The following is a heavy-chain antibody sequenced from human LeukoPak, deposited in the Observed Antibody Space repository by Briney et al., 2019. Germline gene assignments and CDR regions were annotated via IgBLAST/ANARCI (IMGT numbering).Heavy chain of an antibody. J-gene: IGHJ6*02. CDR2: VNRDGSET. CDR1: GFSLSSHW. Sequence: GGSLRLSCAASGFSLSSHWMTWVRQVPGRGPEWVANVNRDGSETYYLDSVKGRFTISKDNAKNSLYLQMDSLRAEDTALYHCARNNGMDVWGQGTTVIVSS. V-gene: IGHV3-7*03. CDR3: ARNNGMDV.